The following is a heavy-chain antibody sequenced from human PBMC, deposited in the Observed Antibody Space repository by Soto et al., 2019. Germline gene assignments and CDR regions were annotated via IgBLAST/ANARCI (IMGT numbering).Heavy chain of an antibody. CDR2: INHSGST. J-gene: IGHJ4*02. D-gene: IGHD3-10*01. V-gene: IGHV4-34*01. CDR1: GGSFSGYY. Sequence: SETLSLTCAVYGGSFSGYYWSWIRQPPGKGLEWIGEINHSGSTNYNPSLKSRVTISVDTSKNQFSLKLSSVTAADTAVYYCASSEVQVLFDYRGQRTLVIVSS. CDR3: ASSEVQVLFDY.